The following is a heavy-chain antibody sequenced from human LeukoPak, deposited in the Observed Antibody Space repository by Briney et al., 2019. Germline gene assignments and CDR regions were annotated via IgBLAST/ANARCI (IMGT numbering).Heavy chain of an antibody. CDR2: INWNGGST. J-gene: IGHJ6*03. CDR3: ARVPTYYYDSSGYYYYYYMDV. V-gene: IGHV3-20*01. Sequence: GGSLRLSCAASGFTFDDYGMSWVRHAPGKGLEWVSGINWNGGSTVYADSVKGRFTISRENAKNSLYLQMNSLRAEDTALYHCARVPTYYYDSSGYYYYYYMDVWGKGTTVTISS. D-gene: IGHD3-22*01. CDR1: GFTFDDYG.